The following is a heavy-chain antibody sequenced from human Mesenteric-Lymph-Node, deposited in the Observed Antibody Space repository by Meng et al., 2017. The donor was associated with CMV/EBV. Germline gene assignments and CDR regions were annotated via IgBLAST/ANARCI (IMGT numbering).Heavy chain of an antibody. CDR2: ISYDGSNK. D-gene: IGHD1-1*01. J-gene: IGHJ6*02. V-gene: IGHV3-30-3*01. CDR1: GFTFSSYA. Sequence: GESLKISCAASGFTFSSYAMHWVRQAPGKGLEWVAVISYDGSNKYYADSVKGRFTISRDNSKNTLYLQMNSLRAEDTAVYYCARAWNPYGMDVWGQGTTVTVSS. CDR3: ARAWNPYGMDV.